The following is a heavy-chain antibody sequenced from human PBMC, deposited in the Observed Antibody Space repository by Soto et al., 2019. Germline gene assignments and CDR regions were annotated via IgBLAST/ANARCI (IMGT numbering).Heavy chain of an antibody. CDR2: IVVDSGNT. Sequence: ASVKVSCKASGFTFTRSAVQWVRQARGQRLEWIGWIVVDSGNTLYAQKFQERVTITRDVSTSTAYIELSSLRSEDTAVYYCAAAITGYYYGMDVWGQGTAVTVSS. D-gene: IGHD3-3*01. CDR1: GFTFTRSA. J-gene: IGHJ6*02. CDR3: AAAITGYYYGMDV. V-gene: IGHV1-58*01.